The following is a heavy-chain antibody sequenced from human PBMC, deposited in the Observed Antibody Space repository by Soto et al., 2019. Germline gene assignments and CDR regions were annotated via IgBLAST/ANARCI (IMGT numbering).Heavy chain of an antibody. CDR3: AKVIVGVTSGFDY. CDR2: ISYDGRNK. V-gene: IGHV3-30*18. CDR1: GFIFSSYG. Sequence: QVQLVESGGGVVQPGRSLRLSCAASGFIFSSYGMHWVRQAPGKGREWVALISYDGRNKYYGDSAKGRFTISRDNSKNTLFLQMNSLRDEDTALYYCAKVIVGVTSGFDYWGQGTLVTVSS. D-gene: IGHD1-26*01. J-gene: IGHJ4*02.